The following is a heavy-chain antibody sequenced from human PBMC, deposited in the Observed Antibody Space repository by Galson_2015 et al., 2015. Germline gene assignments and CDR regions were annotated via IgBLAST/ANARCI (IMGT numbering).Heavy chain of an antibody. D-gene: IGHD4-17*01. Sequence: CAISGDSVSSNSAAWNWIRQSPSRGLEWLGRTYYRSKWYNDYAVSVKSRITINPDTSKNQFSLQLNSVTPEDTAVYYCARVTTTRPYGDYVGYYYGMDVWGQGTTVTVSS. V-gene: IGHV6-1*01. CDR3: ARVTTTRPYGDYVGYYYGMDV. CDR1: GDSVSSNSAA. J-gene: IGHJ6*02. CDR2: TYYRSKWYN.